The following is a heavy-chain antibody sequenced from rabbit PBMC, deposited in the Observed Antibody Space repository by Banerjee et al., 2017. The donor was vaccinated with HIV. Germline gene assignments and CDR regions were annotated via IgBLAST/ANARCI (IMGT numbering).Heavy chain of an antibody. CDR2: IYAGKGST. CDR3: AIMNSRGWGDFNL. V-gene: IGHV1S7*01. CDR1: GFDFSSYV. Sequence: QLKESGGGLVQPGGSLKLSCKASGFDFSSYVMSWVRQAPGKGLEWIGAIYAGKGSTDYASWVNGRFTISSDNAQNTVDLQMNSLTAADTATYFCAIMNSRGWGDFNLWGQGTLVTVS. J-gene: IGHJ4*01. D-gene: IGHD4-1*01.